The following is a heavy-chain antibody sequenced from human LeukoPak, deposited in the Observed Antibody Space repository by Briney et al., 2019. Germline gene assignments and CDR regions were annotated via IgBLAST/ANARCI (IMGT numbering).Heavy chain of an antibody. J-gene: IGHJ3*02. CDR3: ARSRWLQLRAGRAFDI. CDR1: GGSFSGYY. D-gene: IGHD5-24*01. Sequence: PSETLSLTCAVYGGSFSGYYWSWIRQPPGKGLEWIGEINHSGSTNYNPSLKSRVTISVDTSKNQFSLKLSSVTAADTAVYYCARSRWLQLRAGRAFDIWGQGTMVTVSS. V-gene: IGHV4-34*01. CDR2: INHSGST.